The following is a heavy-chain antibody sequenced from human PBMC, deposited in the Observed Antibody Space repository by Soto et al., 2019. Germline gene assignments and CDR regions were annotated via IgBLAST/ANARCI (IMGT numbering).Heavy chain of an antibody. J-gene: IGHJ4*02. Sequence: QVQVVQSGAEVKKPGASVKVSCKSSGYNFITYGISWVRQARGQGLEWMGWISPYNGDTRFAQKFQGRVTMTTDTSTSTGYMELRNLRPDDTAVYYCATTRSYGRDRPYDYWGQGTLVTVSS. D-gene: IGHD3-16*01. CDR2: ISPYNGDT. CDR1: GYNFITYG. CDR3: ATTRSYGRDRPYDY. V-gene: IGHV1-18*04.